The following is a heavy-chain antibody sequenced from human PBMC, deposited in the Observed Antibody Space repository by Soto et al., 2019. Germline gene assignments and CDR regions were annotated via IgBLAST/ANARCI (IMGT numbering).Heavy chain of an antibody. D-gene: IGHD2-15*01. CDR3: ARWGYCSGGSCHLYYYGMDV. V-gene: IGHV6-1*01. CDR1: GDSVSSNSAA. Sequence: KQSPTLSLTCAISGDSVSSNSAAWNWIRQSPSRGLEWLGRTYYRSKWYNDYAVSVKSRITINPDTSKNQFSLQLNSVTPEDTAVYYCARWGYCSGGSCHLYYYGMDVWGQGTTVTVSS. CDR2: TYYRSKWYN. J-gene: IGHJ6*02.